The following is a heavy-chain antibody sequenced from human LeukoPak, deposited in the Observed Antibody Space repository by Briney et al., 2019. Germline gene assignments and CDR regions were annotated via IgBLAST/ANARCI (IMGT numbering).Heavy chain of an antibody. V-gene: IGHV1-18*01. CDR3: ARDRVSTYYDFWSGYSNPFVDAFDI. J-gene: IGHJ3*02. CDR2: ISAYNGNT. D-gene: IGHD3-3*01. Sequence: GASVKVSCKASGYTFTSYGISWVRQAPGQGLEWMGWISAYNGNTNYAQKLQGRVTMTTDTSTSTAYMELRSLRSDDTAVYYCARDRVSTYYDFWSGYSNPFVDAFDIWGQGTMVTVSS. CDR1: GYTFTSYG.